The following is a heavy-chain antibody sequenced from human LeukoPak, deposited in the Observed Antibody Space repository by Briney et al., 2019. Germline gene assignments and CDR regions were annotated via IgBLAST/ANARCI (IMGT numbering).Heavy chain of an antibody. CDR3: AREGYDSSGYYSGFDY. CDR2: IYYSGST. Sequence: SETLSLTCTVSGGSISSYYWSWLRQPPGKGLEWTGYIYYSGSTNYNPSLKSRVTISVDTSKNQFSLKLSSVTAADTAVYYCAREGYDSSGYYSGFDYWGQGTLVTVSS. D-gene: IGHD3-22*01. V-gene: IGHV4-59*01. J-gene: IGHJ4*02. CDR1: GGSISSYY.